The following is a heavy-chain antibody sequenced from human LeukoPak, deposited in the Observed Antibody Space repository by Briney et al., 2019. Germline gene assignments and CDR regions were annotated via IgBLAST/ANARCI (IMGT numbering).Heavy chain of an antibody. Sequence: SETLSLTCAVYGGSFSGYYWSWIRQPPGKGLEWIGEINHSGSTNYNPSLKGRVTISVDTSKNQFSLKLSSVTAADTAVYYCARVTSRSPGYWGQGTLVTVSS. CDR1: GGSFSGYY. J-gene: IGHJ4*02. CDR3: ARVTSRSPGY. V-gene: IGHV4-34*01. D-gene: IGHD1-26*01. CDR2: INHSGST.